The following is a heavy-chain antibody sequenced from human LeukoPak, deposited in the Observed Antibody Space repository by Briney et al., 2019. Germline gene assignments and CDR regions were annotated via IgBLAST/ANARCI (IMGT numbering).Heavy chain of an antibody. CDR1: GYTFIGYY. CDR3: ARGLGFGELLSSMDV. D-gene: IGHD3-10*01. V-gene: IGHV1-2*02. CDR2: INPHSGGT. Sequence: ASVKVSCKASGYTFIGYYIHWVRQAPGQGLEWMGWINPHSGGTNYAQKFQGRVTMTRDTSINTTDMELSRLRSDDTAVYYCARGLGFGELLSSMDVWGKGTTVTVSS. J-gene: IGHJ6*03.